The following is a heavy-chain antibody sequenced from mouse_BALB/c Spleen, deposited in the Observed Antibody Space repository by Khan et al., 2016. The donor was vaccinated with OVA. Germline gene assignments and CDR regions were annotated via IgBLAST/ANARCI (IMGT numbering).Heavy chain of an antibody. J-gene: IGHJ3*01. Sequence: EVQLKESGPDLVKPSQSLSLTCTVTGYSITSSYSWHWIRRFPGNKLEWMGYIRYSGNTNYNPSLKSRISITRDTSKNQFFLQLNSVTSEDTATYYCARAGRWFPYWGQGTLVTVSA. V-gene: IGHV3-1*02. CDR3: ARAGRWFPY. CDR2: IRYSGNT. CDR1: GYSITSSYS.